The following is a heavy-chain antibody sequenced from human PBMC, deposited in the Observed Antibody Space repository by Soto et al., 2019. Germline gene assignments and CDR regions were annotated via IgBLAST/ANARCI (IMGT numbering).Heavy chain of an antibody. V-gene: IGHV5-51*01. D-gene: IGHD2-15*01. CDR1: GYSFTSYL. J-gene: IGHJ3*02. CDR3: ATPPYSDAFDI. CDR2: IYPGDSDT. Sequence: GESLKLSCTGSGYSFTSYLIGWVRQMPGKGLEWMGIIYPGDSDTRYSPSFQGQVTISADKSISTAYLQWSSLKASDTAMYYCATPPYSDAFDIWGQGTMVTVSS.